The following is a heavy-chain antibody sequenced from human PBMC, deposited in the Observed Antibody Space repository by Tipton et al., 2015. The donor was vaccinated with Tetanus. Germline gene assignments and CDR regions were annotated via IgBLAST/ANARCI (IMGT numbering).Heavy chain of an antibody. D-gene: IGHD4-17*01. CDR1: GGSISNYY. V-gene: IGHV4-59*01. J-gene: IGHJ6*02. CDR2: IYYSGST. Sequence: TLSLTCTGSGGSISNYYWSWIRQPPGKGLEWIGYIYYSGSTNYNPSLKSRVTISVDTSKNQFSLKLTSVTAADTAVYYCARDRGLTTIGGIGMAVWGQGTTVTVSS. CDR3: ARDRGLTTIGGIGMAV.